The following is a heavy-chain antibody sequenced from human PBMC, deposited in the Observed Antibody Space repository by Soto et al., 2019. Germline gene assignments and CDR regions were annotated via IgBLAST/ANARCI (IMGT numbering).Heavy chain of an antibody. CDR2: IYHSGST. D-gene: IGHD1-26*01. V-gene: IGHV4-30-2*01. Sequence: QLQLQESDSGLVKPSQTLSLTCAVSGGSINTATHSWSWIRQPPGKGLEWIGYIYHSGSTYYNPSVTSRVTISIDKSNNQFSLRLSAVTAADTAVYYCARGGGATTPGDDYWGQGILVTVSS. CDR1: GGSINTATHS. J-gene: IGHJ4*02. CDR3: ARGGGATTPGDDY.